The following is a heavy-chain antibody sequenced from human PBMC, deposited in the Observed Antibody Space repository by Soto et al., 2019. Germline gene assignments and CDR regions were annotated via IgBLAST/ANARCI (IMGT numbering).Heavy chain of an antibody. CDR1: GYTFTSYD. Sequence: QVQLVQSGAEVKKPGASVKVSCKASGYTFTSYDINWVRQATGQGLEWMGWMNPNSGNTGYAQKFQGRVTMTRNTSISTAYMELSSLRSEDTAVYYCARGVVVVPAAIYYYYYMDVWGKGTTVTVSS. V-gene: IGHV1-8*01. D-gene: IGHD2-2*01. CDR2: MNPNSGNT. CDR3: ARGVVVVPAAIYYYYYMDV. J-gene: IGHJ6*03.